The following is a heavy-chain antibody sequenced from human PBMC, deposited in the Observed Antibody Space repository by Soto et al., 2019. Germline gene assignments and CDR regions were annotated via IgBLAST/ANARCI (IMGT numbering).Heavy chain of an antibody. CDR3: ARDPGYCSAGSCYKYAFDI. J-gene: IGHJ3*02. CDR2: IYYSGST. V-gene: IGHV4-31*03. CDR1: GGSISSGGYY. Sequence: QVQLQESGPGLVKPSQTRSLTCTVSGGSISSGGYYWSWIRQHPGKGLEWIGDIYYSGSTYYNPSLKSRATISIDTSKNQFSLKLSSVTAADTAVYYCARDPGYCSAGSCYKYAFDIWGQGTMVTVSS. D-gene: IGHD2-15*01.